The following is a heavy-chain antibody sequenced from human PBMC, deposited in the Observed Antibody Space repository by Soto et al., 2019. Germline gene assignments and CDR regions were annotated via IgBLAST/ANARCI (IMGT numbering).Heavy chain of an antibody. CDR1: GFTFSGYA. J-gene: IGHJ4*02. D-gene: IGHD3-22*01. Sequence: EVQLLESGGGLVQPGGSLRLSCAASGFTFSGYAMSWVRQAPGKGLEWVSHISGTGSNTYYGDSVKGRFIISRDNSKNSLYLQMNSLRAEDTATYYCAKMDPYDSSGYYWDYWGQGTLVTVSS. CDR3: AKMDPYDSSGYYWDY. CDR2: ISGTGSNT. V-gene: IGHV3-23*01.